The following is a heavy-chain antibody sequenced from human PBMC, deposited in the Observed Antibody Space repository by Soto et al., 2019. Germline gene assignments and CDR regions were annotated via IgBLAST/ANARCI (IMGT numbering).Heavy chain of an antibody. CDR1: GGSISAYY. CDR3: ERHPVAVTLGPFDY. CDR2: IYYTGNT. V-gene: IGHV4-59*01. D-gene: IGHD3-16*01. Sequence: SETLSLTCTVSGGSISAYYWTWVRQPPGKGLEWIGNIYYTGNTNYNPSLKSRVTISVDTSKNQFSLKLSSVTAADTAVYYCERHPVAVTLGPFDYWGQGSLVTVSS. J-gene: IGHJ4*02.